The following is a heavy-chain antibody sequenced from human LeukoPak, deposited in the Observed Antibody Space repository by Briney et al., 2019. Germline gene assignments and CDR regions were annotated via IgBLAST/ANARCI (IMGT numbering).Heavy chain of an antibody. V-gene: IGHV4-30-2*01. D-gene: IGHD7-27*01. J-gene: IGHJ4*02. CDR1: GGSISSGGYY. CDR3: AREGNWEYYFDY. Sequence: PSQTLSLTCTVSGGSISSGGYYWSWIRQPPGKGLEWIGYIYHSGSTYYNPSLKSRVTISVDRSKNQFSLKLSSVTAADTAVYYCAREGNWEYYFDYWGQGTLVTVSS. CDR2: IYHSGST.